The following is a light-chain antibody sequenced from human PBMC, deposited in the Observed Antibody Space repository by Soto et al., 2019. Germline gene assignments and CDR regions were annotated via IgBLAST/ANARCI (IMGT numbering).Light chain of an antibody. CDR1: QTIRSNY. CDR3: QQYGSSPWT. CDR2: GPS. V-gene: IGKV3-20*01. Sequence: ETVLTQSPGTLSLSPGERATLSWRASQTIRSNYLAWYRQKPGQAPRLLIYGPSNRAAGIADRFSGSGSGTDFTLSISRLEPEDFALYYCQQYGSSPWTFGQGTKVEIK. J-gene: IGKJ1*01.